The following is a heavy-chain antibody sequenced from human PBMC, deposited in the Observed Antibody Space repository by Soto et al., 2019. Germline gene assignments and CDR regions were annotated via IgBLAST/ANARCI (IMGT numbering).Heavy chain of an antibody. CDR1: SGSISSSNW. J-gene: IGHJ4*02. Sequence: SETLSLTCAVSSGSISSSNWWSWVRQPPGKGLEWIGEIYHSGSTNYNPSLKSRVTISVDKSKNQFSLKLSSVTAADTAVYYCARLMVRGVYFDYWGQGTLVTVSS. CDR3: ARLMVRGVYFDY. D-gene: IGHD3-10*01. V-gene: IGHV4-4*02. CDR2: IYHSGST.